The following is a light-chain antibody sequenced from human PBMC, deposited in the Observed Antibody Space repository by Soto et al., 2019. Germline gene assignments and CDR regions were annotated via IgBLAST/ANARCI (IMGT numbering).Light chain of an antibody. CDR2: AAS. Sequence: AIQMTQSPSSLSASVGDRVAISCRASQDIRNTLAWYQQKPGEAPKLLIFAASNLQSGVPSRFSGSGSVTDFTLTISSLQPEDFATYYCQQSYSSPPTFGQGTQFDIK. V-gene: IGKV1-6*01. CDR3: QQSYSSPPT. J-gene: IGKJ1*01. CDR1: QDIRNT.